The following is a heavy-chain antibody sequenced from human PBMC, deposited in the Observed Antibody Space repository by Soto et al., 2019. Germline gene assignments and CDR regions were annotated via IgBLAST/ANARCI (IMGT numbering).Heavy chain of an antibody. CDR1: GFDFYKAW. J-gene: IGHJ4*02. Sequence: AGSRRLCRASSGFDFYKAWVSGVRQVPGKGLEWVGRLKGKNAGGTIDHAAPVTGRFTISGDDSRNMFYLQMNSLKIEDTAVYFCATEVGHSSGQNDHWGQGT. CDR2: LKGKNAGGTI. CDR3: ATEVGHSSGQNDH. V-gene: IGHV3-15*01. D-gene: IGHD6-25*01.